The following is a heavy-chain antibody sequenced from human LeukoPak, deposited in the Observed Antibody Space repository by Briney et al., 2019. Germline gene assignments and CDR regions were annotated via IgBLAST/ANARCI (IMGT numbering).Heavy chain of an antibody. CDR1: GFTFSNAN. V-gene: IGHV3-15*01. Sequence: GGSLRHSCAASGFTFSNANMNWVRQAPGEGLEWVGLIKRKTDGGTTDYAAPVKGRFTISRDDSKDTLYLQMNSLKTEDTAVYYCTTRRRRDGLTGDGYWGQGTLVTVSS. D-gene: IGHD5-24*01. CDR3: TTRRRRDGLTGDGY. CDR2: IKRKTDGGTT. J-gene: IGHJ4*02.